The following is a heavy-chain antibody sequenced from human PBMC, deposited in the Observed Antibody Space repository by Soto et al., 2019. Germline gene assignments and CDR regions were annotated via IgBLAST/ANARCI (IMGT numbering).Heavy chain of an antibody. CDR1: GYTFVSYG. CDR2: ISPYNGNT. Sequence: QIQLVQSAAEVKKPGASVKVSCKTSGYTFVSYGISWVRQAPGQGLEWMGWISPYNGNTNFAQRFRGRVTLTTDTSTDIVYMDLASLKSDDTAVYYCAREQNFFDSSGYYEHWRQATLINVSS. D-gene: IGHD3-22*01. J-gene: IGHJ4*02. V-gene: IGHV1-18*04. CDR3: AREQNFFDSSGYYEH.